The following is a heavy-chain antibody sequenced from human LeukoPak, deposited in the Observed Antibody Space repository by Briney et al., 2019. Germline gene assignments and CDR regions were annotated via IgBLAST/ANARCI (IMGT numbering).Heavy chain of an antibody. Sequence: PSETLSLTCTVSGGSISSSSYYWGWIRQPPGKGLEWIGSIYYSGSTYYNPSLKSRVTISVDTSKNQFSLKLSSVTAADTAVYYCARAGGYYGSGSYLNWFDPWGQGTLVTVSS. V-gene: IGHV4-39*07. D-gene: IGHD3-10*01. CDR2: IYYSGST. J-gene: IGHJ5*02. CDR1: GGSISSSSYY. CDR3: ARAGGYYGSGSYLNWFDP.